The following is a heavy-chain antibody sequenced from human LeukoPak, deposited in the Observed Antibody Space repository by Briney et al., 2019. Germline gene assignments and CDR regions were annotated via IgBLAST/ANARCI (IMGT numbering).Heavy chain of an antibody. Sequence: SETLSLICTVSGGSIRSDCWSWIRQPTGKGLEWIGNINYGGSANYNPSLKSRVTISLDTPKNQFSLKLTSVTAADTAVYYCARYSHYVRWFDPWGQGTLVTVSS. CDR2: INYGGSA. V-gene: IGHV4-59*01. D-gene: IGHD4-11*01. CDR3: ARYSHYVRWFDP. J-gene: IGHJ5*02. CDR1: GGSIRSDC.